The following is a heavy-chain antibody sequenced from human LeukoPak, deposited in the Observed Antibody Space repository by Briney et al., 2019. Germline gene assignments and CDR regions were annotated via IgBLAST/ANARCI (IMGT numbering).Heavy chain of an antibody. Sequence: GGSLRLSCAGSGFIFGSYWMSWVRQAPGKGLEWVANIKQDGSDKYYVDSVKGRFTVSRDNDKNSLYLEMNWLRAEDTAMYFCARGNKSEPPAKYGMDVWGRGTTVIVSS. J-gene: IGHJ6*02. CDR1: GFIFGSYW. V-gene: IGHV3-7*01. CDR3: ARGNKSEPPAKYGMDV. CDR2: IKQDGSDK.